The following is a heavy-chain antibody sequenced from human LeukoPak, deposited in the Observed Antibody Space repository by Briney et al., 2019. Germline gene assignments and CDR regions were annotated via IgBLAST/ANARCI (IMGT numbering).Heavy chain of an antibody. CDR3: ARRTDCSSTSYYLGYFDY. Sequence: KPSETLSLTCTVSGGSISSSSYYWGWIRQPPGKGLESIGSIYYSGSTYHNPSLKSRVTISVDTSKNQFSLKLSSVTAADTAVYYCARRTDCSSTSYYLGYFDYWGQGTLVTVSS. CDR2: IYYSGST. D-gene: IGHD2-2*01. V-gene: IGHV4-39*01. J-gene: IGHJ4*02. CDR1: GGSISSSSYY.